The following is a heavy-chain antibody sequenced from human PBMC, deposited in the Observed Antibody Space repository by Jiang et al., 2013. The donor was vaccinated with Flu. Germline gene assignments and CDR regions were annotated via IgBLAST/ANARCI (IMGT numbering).Heavy chain of an antibody. CDR2: IFYSGNT. CDR3: ARQGAAAGTLDY. CDR1: GGSINNYY. J-gene: IGHJ4*02. Sequence: LLKPSETLSLTCTVSGGSINNYYWSWIRQPPGKGLEWLGYIFYSGNTNYNPSLKSRVTISVDTSKNQFSLNLTSVTAADTAVYYCARQGAAAGTLDYWGQGTLVTVSS. D-gene: IGHD6-13*01. V-gene: IGHV4-59*08.